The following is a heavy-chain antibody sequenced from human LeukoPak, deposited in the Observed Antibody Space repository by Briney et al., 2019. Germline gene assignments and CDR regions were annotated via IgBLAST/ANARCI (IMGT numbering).Heavy chain of an antibody. CDR2: ISYDGSNK. J-gene: IGHJ4*02. CDR3: ATSIRRITISS. V-gene: IGHV3-30-3*01. CDR1: GFTFSSYA. Sequence: GGSLRLSCAASGFTFSSYAMHWVRQAPGKGLEWVAVISYDGSNKYYADSVKGRFTISRGNSRNSVFLQINRLRPEDTAVYYCATSIRRITISSWGQGTLVTVSS. D-gene: IGHD3-3*01.